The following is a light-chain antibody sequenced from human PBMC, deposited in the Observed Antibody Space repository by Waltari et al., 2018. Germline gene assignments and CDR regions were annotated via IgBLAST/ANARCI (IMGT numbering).Light chain of an antibody. CDR3: QQYYTAPYS. V-gene: IGKV4-1*01. J-gene: IGKJ2*03. CDR1: QSIFYNSNNKHY. CDR2: WAS. Sequence: DIVMTQSPDSLAVSLGEGATITCKSSQSIFYNSNNKHYLAWYQQKVGQPPKLLIYWASSRESGVPDRFSGSVSGTDFTLTIRSLQAEDVAVYYCQQYYTAPYSFGQGTKLEIK.